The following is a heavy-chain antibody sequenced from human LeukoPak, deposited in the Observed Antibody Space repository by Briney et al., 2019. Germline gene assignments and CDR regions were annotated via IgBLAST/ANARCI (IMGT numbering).Heavy chain of an antibody. CDR2: IKQEGSEK. Sequence: GGSLRLSRAASGFTFSSYLMSWVRQAPGQGLEWVASIKQEGSEKYYVDSVKGRFTISRDNAKNSLYLQLNSLRAEDTAVYYCARLRFVAATGVSPFDYWGQGTLVTVSS. CDR3: ARLRFVAATGVSPFDY. V-gene: IGHV3-7*01. CDR1: GFTFSSYL. J-gene: IGHJ4*02. D-gene: IGHD2-8*01.